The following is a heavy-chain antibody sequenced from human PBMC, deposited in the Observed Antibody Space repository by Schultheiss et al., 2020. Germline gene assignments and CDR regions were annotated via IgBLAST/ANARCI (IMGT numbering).Heavy chain of an antibody. CDR2: INHSGST. Sequence: SQTLSLTCAVYGGSFSGYYWSWIRQPPGKGLEWIGEINHSGSTNYNPSLKSRVTISVDKSKNQFSLKLSSVTAADTAVYYCASTQGWLRFGFDYWGQGTLVTVSS. J-gene: IGHJ4*02. D-gene: IGHD5-12*01. CDR3: ASTQGWLRFGFDY. V-gene: IGHV4-34*01. CDR1: GGSFSGYY.